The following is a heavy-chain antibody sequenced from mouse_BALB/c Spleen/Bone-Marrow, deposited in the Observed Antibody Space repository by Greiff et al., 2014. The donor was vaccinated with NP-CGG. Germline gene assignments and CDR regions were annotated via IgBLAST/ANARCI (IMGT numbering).Heavy chain of an antibody. CDR3: ARNYYYGSSWSAMDY. CDR1: GYTFTSYW. J-gene: IGHJ4*01. D-gene: IGHD1-1*01. Sequence: VNLVESGAELARPGASVKLSCKASGYTFTSYWMQWVKQRPGQGLEWIGAIYPGDGDTRNTQKFKGKATLTADKSSSTAYMQLSSVASEDSAVYYCARNYYYGSSWSAMDYWGQGTSVTVSS. V-gene: IGHV1-87*01. CDR2: IYPGDGDT.